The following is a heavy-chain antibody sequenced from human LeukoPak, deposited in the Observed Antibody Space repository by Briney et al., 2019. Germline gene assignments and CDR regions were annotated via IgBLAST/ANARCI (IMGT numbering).Heavy chain of an antibody. CDR2: IYYSGST. J-gene: IGHJ4*02. D-gene: IGHD1-7*01. CDR3: ARLDWNYSFDY. V-gene: IGHV4-39*01. Sequence: SETLSLTCTVSGGSISSSSYYWGWIRQPPGKGLEWIGSIYYSGSTYYNPSLKSRVTISVDTSKNQFSLKLSSVTAADTAVYYCARLDWNYSFDYWGQGTLVTVSS. CDR1: GGSISSSSYY.